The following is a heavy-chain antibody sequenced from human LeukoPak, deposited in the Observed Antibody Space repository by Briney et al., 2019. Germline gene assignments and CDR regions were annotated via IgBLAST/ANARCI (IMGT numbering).Heavy chain of an antibody. Sequence: SETLSLTCTVSGGSISGYYWSWIRQSPGKGLECIGYIHYTGSTNYNPSLKSRVTISIETSKNQFSLKLKSVTAADTAVYYCARGGYYGSGNDFRFDPWGQGTLVTVSS. J-gene: IGHJ5*02. CDR2: IHYTGST. V-gene: IGHV4-59*01. D-gene: IGHD3-10*01. CDR3: ARGGYYGSGNDFRFDP. CDR1: GGSISGYY.